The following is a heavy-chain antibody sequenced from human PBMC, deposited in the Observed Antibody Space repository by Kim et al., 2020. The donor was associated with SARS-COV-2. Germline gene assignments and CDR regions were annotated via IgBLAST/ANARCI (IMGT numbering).Heavy chain of an antibody. V-gene: IGHV5-51*01. Sequence: RDSPSFQGQVTISADKSISTAYLQWSSLKASDTAMYYCARHGVAAAGIDYWGQGTLVTVSS. J-gene: IGHJ4*02. CDR3: ARHGVAAAGIDY. D-gene: IGHD6-13*01.